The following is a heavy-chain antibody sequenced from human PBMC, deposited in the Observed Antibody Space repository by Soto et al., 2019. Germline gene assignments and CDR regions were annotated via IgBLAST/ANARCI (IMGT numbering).Heavy chain of an antibody. CDR1: GGSISSSSYY. D-gene: IGHD2-15*01. J-gene: IGHJ5*02. CDR3: ARHDGICSGGSCYSEWFDP. V-gene: IGHV4-39*01. Sequence: PSETQSLTCPVSGGSISSSSYYWGWIRQPPGKGLEWIGSIYYSGSTYYNPSLKSRVTISVDTSKNQFSLKLSSVTAADTAVYYCARHDGICSGGSCYSEWFDPWGQGTLVTVSS. CDR2: IYYSGST.